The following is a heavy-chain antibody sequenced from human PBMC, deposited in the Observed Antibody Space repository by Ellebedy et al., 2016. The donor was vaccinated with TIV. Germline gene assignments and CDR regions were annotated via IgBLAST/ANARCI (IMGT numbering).Heavy chain of an antibody. Sequence: PGGSLRLSCAASGFTFSSYAMHWVRQAPGKGLEWVAVTSYDGSSKYYADSVQGRFTISRDNSKNTLYLQINSLRAEDTAVYYCARDPVGVGPAFDIWGQGTIVTVSS. D-gene: IGHD4-23*01. CDR2: TSYDGSSK. CDR3: ARDPVGVGPAFDI. J-gene: IGHJ3*02. CDR1: GFTFSSYA. V-gene: IGHV3-30-3*01.